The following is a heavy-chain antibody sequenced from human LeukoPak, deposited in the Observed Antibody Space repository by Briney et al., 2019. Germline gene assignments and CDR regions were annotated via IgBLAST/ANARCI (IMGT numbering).Heavy chain of an antibody. J-gene: IGHJ4*02. CDR1: GFTFSSYA. CDR3: AQTDSSGYYQTFDY. CDR2: ISDDGSNK. V-gene: IGHV3-30-3*01. Sequence: GGSLRLSCAASGFTFSSYAMHWVRQAPGNGLEWVAVISDDGSNKYYADSVKGRFTTSRDKSKHTLYLQMNSLRAEDTAVYYCAQTDSSGYYQTFDYWGQGTLVTVSP. D-gene: IGHD3-22*01.